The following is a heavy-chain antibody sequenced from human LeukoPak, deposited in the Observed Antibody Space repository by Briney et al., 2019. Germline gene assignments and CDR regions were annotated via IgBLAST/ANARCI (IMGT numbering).Heavy chain of an antibody. V-gene: IGHV3-53*01. CDR2: IYSGGST. Sequence: GGSLGLSCAASGFTFSSNYMSWVRPAPGKGLEWVSVIYSGGSTYYADSAKGRFTISRDNSKNTLYLQMNSLRAEDTAVYYCARGDCSSTSCYYYYYYMDVWGKGTTVTVSS. D-gene: IGHD2-2*01. J-gene: IGHJ6*03. CDR3: ARGDCSSTSCYYYYYYMDV. CDR1: GFTFSSNY.